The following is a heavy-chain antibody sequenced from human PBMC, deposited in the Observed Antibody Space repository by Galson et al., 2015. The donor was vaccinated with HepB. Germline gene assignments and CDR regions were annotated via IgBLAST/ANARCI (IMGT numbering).Heavy chain of an antibody. CDR2: ISYDGSNK. CDR1: GFTFSSYG. CDR3: AKDHAVTTVAGGMDV. D-gene: IGHD4-11*01. J-gene: IGHJ6*02. Sequence: SLRLSCAASGFTFSSYGMHWVRQAPGKGLEWVAVISYDGSNKYYADSVKGRFTISRDNSKNTLYLQMNSLRAEDTAVYYCAKDHAVTTVAGGMDVWGQGTTVTVSS. V-gene: IGHV3-30*18.